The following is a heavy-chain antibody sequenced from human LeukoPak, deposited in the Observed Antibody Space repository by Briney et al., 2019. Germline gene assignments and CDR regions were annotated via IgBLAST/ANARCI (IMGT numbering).Heavy chain of an antibody. V-gene: IGHV3-53*05. D-gene: IGHD3-10*01. J-gene: IGHJ4*02. Sequence: PGGSLRLSCAASGLTVSTDYMNWVRQAPGKGLEWVSVIFPSHSTYYADSVKGRFTISRDNSKNAVYLQMNSLRPEDTAVYYCATKAGSGGGYFDYWGQGTLVTVSS. CDR2: IFPSHST. CDR3: ATKAGSGGGYFDY. CDR1: GLTVSTDY.